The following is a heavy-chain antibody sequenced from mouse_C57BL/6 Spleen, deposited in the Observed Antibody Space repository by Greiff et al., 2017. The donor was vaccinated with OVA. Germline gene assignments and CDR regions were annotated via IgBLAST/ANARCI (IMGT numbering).Heavy chain of an antibody. D-gene: IGHD2-4*01. CDR3: ARWGYYDYDGVYYCDY. J-gene: IGHJ2*01. V-gene: IGHV1-69*01. Sequence: QVQLQQPGAELVMPGASVKLSCKASGYTFTSYWMHWVKQRPGQGLEWIGEIDPSDSYTNYNQKFKGKSTLTVDKSSSTAYMQLSSLTSEDSAVYYCARWGYYDYDGVYYCDYWGQGTTLTVSS. CDR2: IDPSDSYT. CDR1: GYTFTSYW.